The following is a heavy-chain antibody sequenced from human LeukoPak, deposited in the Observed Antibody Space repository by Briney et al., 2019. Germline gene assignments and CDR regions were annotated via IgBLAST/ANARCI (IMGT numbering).Heavy chain of an antibody. Sequence: GTSLRLSCAPSGFTFNRYGMHWVRQAPGKGLEWVAVISYDGNNVYYAGSVKGRFTISRDNSKNTLYLEMNSLRAEDTAVYFCARLTSSWSIDYWGQGTLVTASS. CDR2: ISYDGNNV. J-gene: IGHJ4*02. V-gene: IGHV3-33*01. D-gene: IGHD6-13*01. CDR3: ARLTSSWSIDY. CDR1: GFTFNRYG.